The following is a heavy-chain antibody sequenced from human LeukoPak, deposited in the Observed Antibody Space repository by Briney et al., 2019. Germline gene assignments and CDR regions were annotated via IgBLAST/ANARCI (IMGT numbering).Heavy chain of an antibody. CDR2: IKSESDGGTT. D-gene: IGHD1-26*01. J-gene: IGHJ5*02. Sequence: GGSRRLSCVASRFAFSQPWMSWVRQAPGKGLEWVGRIKSESDGGTTDYAAPVKGRFTISRDDSKNTLFLQMNSLQTEDTAVYYCTTSGWFDHWGQGTVVSVSS. CDR1: RFAFSQPW. CDR3: TTSGWFDH. V-gene: IGHV3-15*01.